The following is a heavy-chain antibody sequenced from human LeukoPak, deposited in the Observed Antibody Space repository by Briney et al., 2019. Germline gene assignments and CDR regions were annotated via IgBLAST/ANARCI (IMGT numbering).Heavy chain of an antibody. CDR2: ISSTSSTM. CDR3: ARDYFWNFDH. D-gene: IGHD2/OR15-2a*01. CDR1: GFTFSGYS. Sequence: GGSLRLSCAASGFTFSGYSLNWVRQAPGKGLEWVSYISSTSSTMYYADSVKGRFTISRDNAKNSLYLQMNSLRDEDTAVYYCARDYFWNFDHWGQGTLVTVSS. J-gene: IGHJ4*02. V-gene: IGHV3-48*02.